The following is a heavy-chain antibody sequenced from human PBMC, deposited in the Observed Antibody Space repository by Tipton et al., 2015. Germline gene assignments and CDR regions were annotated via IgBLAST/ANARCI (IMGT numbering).Heavy chain of an antibody. CDR3: AKLSGSHLIGMYYYYGMDV. CDR2: ISYDGRNK. Sequence: SLRLSCAASGFSFSSYGMYWVRQAPGKGLEWVADISYDGRNKYYADSVKGRFTISRDNSKNTLYLQMNSLRAEDTAVYYCAKLSGSHLIGMYYYYGMDVWGQGTTVTVS. V-gene: IGHV3-30*18. D-gene: IGHD1-26*01. CDR1: GFSFSSYG. J-gene: IGHJ6*02.